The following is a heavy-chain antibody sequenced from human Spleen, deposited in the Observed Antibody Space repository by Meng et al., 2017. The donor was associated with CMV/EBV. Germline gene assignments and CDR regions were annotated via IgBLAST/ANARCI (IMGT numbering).Heavy chain of an antibody. Sequence: GGSLRLSCAASGFTFSSYAMSWVRQAPGKGLEWVSAISGSGGSTYYADSVKGRFTISRDNSKNTLYLQMNSLRVQDTAVYYCANNGRINRFDYWGQGTLVTVSS. CDR3: ANNGRINRFDY. CDR1: GFTFSSYA. V-gene: IGHV3-23*01. J-gene: IGHJ4*02. D-gene: IGHD1-14*01. CDR2: ISGSGGST.